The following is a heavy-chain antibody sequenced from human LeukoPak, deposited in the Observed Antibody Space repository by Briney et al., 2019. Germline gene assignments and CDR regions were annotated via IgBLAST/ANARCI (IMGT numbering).Heavy chain of an antibody. Sequence: PGGSLRLSCAASGFTVRNNYMSWVRQAPGKGLGWVSVIYSGGSAYHADSVKGRFTISRDNSKNTLFLQMTSLRAEDTALYFCAKGLESFNNYWDAFDLWGQGTTVIV. V-gene: IGHV3-53*01. D-gene: IGHD5-24*01. CDR1: GFTVRNNY. CDR2: IYSGGSA. J-gene: IGHJ6*02. CDR3: AKGLESFNNYWDAFDL.